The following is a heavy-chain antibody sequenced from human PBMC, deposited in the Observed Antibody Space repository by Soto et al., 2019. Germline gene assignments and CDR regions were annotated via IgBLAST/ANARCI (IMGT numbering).Heavy chain of an antibody. CDR2: ISGSGGST. CDR3: AKETGYSSGWYLDY. D-gene: IGHD6-19*01. Sequence: LRLSCAASGFTFSSYAMSWVRQAPGKGLEWVSAISGSGGSTYYADSVKGRFTISRDNSKNTLYLQMNSLRAEDTAVYYCAKETGYSSGWYLDYWGQGTLVTVSS. CDR1: GFTFSSYA. J-gene: IGHJ4*02. V-gene: IGHV3-23*01.